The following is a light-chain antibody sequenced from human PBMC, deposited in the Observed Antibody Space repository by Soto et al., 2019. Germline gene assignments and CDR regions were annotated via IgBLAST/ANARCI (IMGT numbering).Light chain of an antibody. CDR3: QQYGNSPFT. CDR2: GAS. J-gene: IGKJ3*01. Sequence: EIVLTQYPRSLYLSRWARDQPLCRASENFGSTYLAWYQHKAGQAPRLLIFGASSRAAGIPDRFSGSGSGTDFTLTISRLEPEDFAVYYCQQYGNSPFTFGPRTKVDIK. CDR1: ENFGSTY. V-gene: IGKV3-20*01.